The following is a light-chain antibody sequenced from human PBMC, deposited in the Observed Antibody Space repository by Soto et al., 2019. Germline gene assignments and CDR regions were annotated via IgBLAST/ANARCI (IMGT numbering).Light chain of an antibody. CDR1: SSDVGGYNY. Sequence: QSALTQPPSASGSPGQSVTISCTGTSSDVGGYNYVSWYQQHPGKAPKRMISEVSQRPSGVPGRFSGSKSGNTASLTVSGLQAEDEADYYCSSFAGNNNLVFGGGTKVTVL. V-gene: IGLV2-8*01. CDR2: EVS. J-gene: IGLJ2*01. CDR3: SSFAGNNNLV.